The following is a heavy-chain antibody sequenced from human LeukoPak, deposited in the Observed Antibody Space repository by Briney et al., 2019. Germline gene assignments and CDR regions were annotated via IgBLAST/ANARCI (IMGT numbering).Heavy chain of an antibody. CDR1: GFTFDDYA. Sequence: GGSLRLSCAASGFTFDDYAMHWVRHAPGKGLEWVSGISWNSGSIDYADSVKGRFTISRDNAKNSLYLQMNSLRAEDTALYYCAKNSAALPLGGFDYWGQGTLVTVSS. J-gene: IGHJ4*02. CDR2: ISWNSGSI. CDR3: AKNSAALPLGGFDY. D-gene: IGHD6-6*01. V-gene: IGHV3-9*01.